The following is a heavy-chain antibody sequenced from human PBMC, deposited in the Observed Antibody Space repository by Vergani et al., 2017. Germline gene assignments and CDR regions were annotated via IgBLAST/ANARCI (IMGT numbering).Heavy chain of an antibody. Sequence: EVQLVESGGGLVQPGGSLRLSCAASGFTVSSNYMSWVRQAPGKGLEWVSVIYSGGSTYYADSVKGRFTISRDNSKNTLYLQMNSLRAEDTAVYYCAKDVHYYGSGSYSYFDYWGQGTLVTVSS. J-gene: IGHJ4*02. CDR2: IYSGGST. CDR1: GFTVSSNY. D-gene: IGHD3-10*01. CDR3: AKDVHYYGSGSYSYFDY. V-gene: IGHV3-66*01.